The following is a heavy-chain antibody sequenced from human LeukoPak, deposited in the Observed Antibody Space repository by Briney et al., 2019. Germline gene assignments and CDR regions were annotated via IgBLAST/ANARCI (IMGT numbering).Heavy chain of an antibody. V-gene: IGHV3-21*04. CDR1: GFTFSTFA. CDR3: AREHMGVAAFDI. Sequence: GGSLRLSCAASGFTFSTFAMIWVRQPPGKGLEWVSSIFPSGGEIHYADSVRGRFTISRDNAKNSLYLQMNSLRAEDTAVYYCAREHMGVAAFDIWGQGTMVTVSS. CDR2: IFPSGGEI. J-gene: IGHJ3*02. D-gene: IGHD1-26*01.